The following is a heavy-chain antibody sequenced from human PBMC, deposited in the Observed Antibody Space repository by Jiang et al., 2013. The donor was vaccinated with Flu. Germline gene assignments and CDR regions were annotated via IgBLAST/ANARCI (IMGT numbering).Heavy chain of an antibody. CDR2: ILGRDDRT. Sequence: VQLLESGGGLAQPGGSLRLSCAASGFSFTTFDMSWARQAPGQGLDWVSVILGRDDRTYYADSVRGRFTISRDNSKNTLYLQLNSLRPEDTAVYFCVKGAWLDYWGQGSLVTVSS. V-gene: IGHV3-23*01. CDR3: VKGAWLDY. J-gene: IGHJ4*02. CDR1: GFSFTTFD.